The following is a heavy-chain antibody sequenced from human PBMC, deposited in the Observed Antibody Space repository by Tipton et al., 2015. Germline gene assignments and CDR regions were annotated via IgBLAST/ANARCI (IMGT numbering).Heavy chain of an antibody. CDR2: INNDGITT. Sequence: SLRLSCAASGFTFSSYWMHWVRQAPGKGLVWISRINNDGITTNYADSVEGRFTISRDSAENTLYLEMNSLRVDDTAVYYCARGRPGDPYLGYWGQGTLVTVSS. V-gene: IGHV3-74*01. J-gene: IGHJ4*02. CDR3: ARGRPGDPYLGY. D-gene: IGHD3-16*01. CDR1: GFTFSSYW.